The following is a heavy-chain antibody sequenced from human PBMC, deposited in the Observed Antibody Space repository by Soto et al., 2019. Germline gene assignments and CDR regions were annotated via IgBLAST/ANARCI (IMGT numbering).Heavy chain of an antibody. Sequence: QVQLVESGGGVVQPGRSLRLSCAASGFTFSSYGMHWVRQAPGKGLEWVAVIWYDGSNKYYADSVKGRFTISRDNSKNTLYLQKNSLRAEDTAVYYCVRSSGWDGAEYFQHWGQGTLVTVSS. CDR1: GFTFSSYG. CDR3: VRSSGWDGAEYFQH. CDR2: IWYDGSNK. V-gene: IGHV3-33*01. D-gene: IGHD6-19*01. J-gene: IGHJ1*01.